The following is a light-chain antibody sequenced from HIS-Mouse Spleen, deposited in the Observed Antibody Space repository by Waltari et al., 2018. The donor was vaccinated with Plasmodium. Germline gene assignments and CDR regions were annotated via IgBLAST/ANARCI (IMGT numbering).Light chain of an antibody. CDR2: EVS. V-gene: IGLV2-8*01. CDR1: SSDVGVYNY. Sequence: QSALTQPPSASGSPGPSVTIPCTGPSSDVGVYNYVSWYQQHPGNAPKLMIYEVSKRPSGVPDRFSGSKSGNTASLTVSGLQAEDEADYYCSSYAGSNNLVFGGGTKLTVL. CDR3: SSYAGSNNLV. J-gene: IGLJ2*01.